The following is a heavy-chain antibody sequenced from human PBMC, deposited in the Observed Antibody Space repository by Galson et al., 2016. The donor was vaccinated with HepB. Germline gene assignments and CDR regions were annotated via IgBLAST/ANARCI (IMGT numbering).Heavy chain of an antibody. D-gene: IGHD3-10*01. V-gene: IGHV4-59*01. CDR2: IYYSGST. CDR1: GGSISSYY. CDR3: AREEYYGSGTKWGTIAY. J-gene: IGHJ4*02. Sequence: TLSLTCTVSGGSISSYYWSWIRQPPGKGLEWIGYIYYSGSTNYNPSLKSRVTISVDTSKNQFSLKLSSVTAADTAVYYCAREEYYGSGTKWGTIAYWGQGTLVTVSS.